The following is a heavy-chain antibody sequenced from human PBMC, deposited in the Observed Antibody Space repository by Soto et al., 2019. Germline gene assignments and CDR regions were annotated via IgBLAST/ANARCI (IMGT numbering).Heavy chain of an antibody. V-gene: IGHV4-30-4*01. CDR1: GGSITSGDYY. CDR2: FYYSGST. D-gene: IGHD5-18*01. Sequence: QVQLQESGPGLVKPSQTLSLTCTVSGGSITSGDYYWSWIRQPPGKGLEWIGFFYYSGSTYYNPSLQSRVTISVDTSKNPFSLKLSSVTAADTAVYYCARDQGYSYGSLDYWGQGMLVTVAS. CDR3: ARDQGYSYGSLDY. J-gene: IGHJ4*02.